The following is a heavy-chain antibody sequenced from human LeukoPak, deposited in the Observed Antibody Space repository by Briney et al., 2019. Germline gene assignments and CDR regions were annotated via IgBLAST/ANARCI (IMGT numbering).Heavy chain of an antibody. CDR1: GFSLSSYE. CDR2: IRSGGNSI. J-gene: IGHJ6*03. CDR3: ARDPYSGSYGNYYYYFMDV. Sequence: GGSLRLSCAASGFSLSSYEMNWVRQAPGKGLEWVSYIRSGGNSIYYADSVKGRFTISRDTAKNSLYLQMNSLRADDTAVYYCARDPYSGSYGNYYYYFMDVWGKGTTVTISS. D-gene: IGHD1-26*01. V-gene: IGHV3-48*03.